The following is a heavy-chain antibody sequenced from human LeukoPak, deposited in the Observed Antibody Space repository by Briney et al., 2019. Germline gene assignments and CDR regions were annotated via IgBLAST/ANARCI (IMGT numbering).Heavy chain of an antibody. CDR1: GFTFDDYG. D-gene: IGHD4-17*01. CDR2: INWDGGST. V-gene: IGHV3-20*04. CDR3: SRYGDNRDAFDI. Sequence: GGSLRLSCAASGFTFDDYGMSWVPHAPGKGRGWGSDINWDGGSTGYADSVKGRFTISRDNAKNSLYLRMNSLRAWDTASYYCSRYGDNRDAFDILGQGAMVNVSS. J-gene: IGHJ3*02.